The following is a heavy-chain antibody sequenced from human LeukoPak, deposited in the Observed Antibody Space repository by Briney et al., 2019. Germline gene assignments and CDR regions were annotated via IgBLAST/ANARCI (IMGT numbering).Heavy chain of an antibody. Sequence: PGGSLRLSCAASGFTFSSYSMNWVRQAPGKGLEWVSYISSSSSTIYYADSVKGRFTISRDNAKNSLYLQMNSLRAEDTAVYYCARLGAVDTAMASPYWGQGTLVTVSS. V-gene: IGHV3-48*01. CDR3: ARLGAVDTAMASPY. CDR1: GFTFSSYS. J-gene: IGHJ4*02. CDR2: ISSSSSTI. D-gene: IGHD5-18*01.